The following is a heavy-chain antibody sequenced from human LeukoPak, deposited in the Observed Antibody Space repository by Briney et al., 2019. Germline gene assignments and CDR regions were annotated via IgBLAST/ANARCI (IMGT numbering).Heavy chain of an antibody. CDR1: GFTFSSYS. CDR2: ISSSSSTI. V-gene: IGHV3-48*01. CDR3: ARGYGGYVDY. J-gene: IGHJ4*02. D-gene: IGHD4/OR15-4a*01. Sequence: GGSLRLSCAASGFTFSSYSMNWVRQAPGKGLEWVSYISSSSSTIYYADSVKGRFTISRDNAKNSLYLQMNSRRAEDTAVYYCARGYGGYVDYWGQGTLVTVSS.